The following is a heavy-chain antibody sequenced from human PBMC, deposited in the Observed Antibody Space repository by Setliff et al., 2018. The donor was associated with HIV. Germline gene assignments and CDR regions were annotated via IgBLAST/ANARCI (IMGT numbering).Heavy chain of an antibody. J-gene: IGHJ6*03. Sequence: GASVKVSCKASGYTFTSYYMHWVRQAPGQGLEWMGIINPSGGSTSYAQKFQGRVTMTRDTSTSTVYMELSSLRSEDTAVYYCARNPQPTGTPDYYYYYYMDVWGKGTTVTVSS. CDR1: GYTFTSYY. CDR2: INPSGGST. D-gene: IGHD1-1*01. CDR3: ARNPQPTGTPDYYYYYYMDV. V-gene: IGHV1-46*01.